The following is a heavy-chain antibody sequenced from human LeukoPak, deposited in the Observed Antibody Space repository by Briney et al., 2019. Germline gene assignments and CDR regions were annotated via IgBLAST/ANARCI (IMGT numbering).Heavy chain of an antibody. J-gene: IGHJ5*02. CDR1: GGSISSYY. V-gene: IGHV4-4*07. Sequence: PSETLSLTCTVSGGSISSYYWTWIRQSAGKGLEWIGRINTSGSTNYNPSLRSRVTMSVNTSKNQFSLNLTSVTAADTAVDSCAREGGDPRWLDPWGQGTLVTVSS. CDR2: INTSGST. CDR3: AREGGDPRWLDP. D-gene: IGHD6-25*01.